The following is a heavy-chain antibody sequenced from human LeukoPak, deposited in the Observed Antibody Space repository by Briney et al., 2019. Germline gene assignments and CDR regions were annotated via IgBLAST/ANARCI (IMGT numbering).Heavy chain of an antibody. J-gene: IGHJ4*02. D-gene: IGHD2-2*01. V-gene: IGHV1-24*01. Sequence: GASVTVSCKVSGYTLTELSMHWVRQAPGKGLEWMGGFYPEDGETIYAQKFQGRVTMTEDTSTDTAYMELSSLRSEDTAVYYCATAPLLQLPPRYFDYWGQGTLVTVSS. CDR3: ATAPLLQLPPRYFDY. CDR1: GYTLTELS. CDR2: FYPEDGET.